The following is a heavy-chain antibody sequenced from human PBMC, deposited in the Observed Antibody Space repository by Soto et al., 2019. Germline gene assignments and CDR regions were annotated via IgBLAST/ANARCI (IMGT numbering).Heavy chain of an antibody. D-gene: IGHD3-22*01. CDR1: GYTFTSYA. V-gene: IGHV1-3*01. J-gene: IGHJ4*02. Sequence: GASEKVSCKASGYTFTSYAMHWVRQAPGQRLEWMGWINAGNGNTKYSQKFQGRVTTTRDTSASTAYMELSSLRSEDTAVYYCARGSGYYYWDDYWGQGTLVTVSS. CDR2: INAGNGNT. CDR3: ARGSGYYYWDDY.